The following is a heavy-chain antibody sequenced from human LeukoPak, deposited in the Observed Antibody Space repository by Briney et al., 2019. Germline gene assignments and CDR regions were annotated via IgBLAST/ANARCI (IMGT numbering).Heavy chain of an antibody. CDR1: GYTFTNYG. CDR2: VSAHNANT. Sequence: ASVKVSCKASGYTFTNYGTTWVRQAPGQGLEWMGWVSAHNANTTYALKFQGRVTMTTDASTSTAYMELRSLRSDDTAVYFCARDYYDSSGRLDYWGQGTLVIVPS. CDR3: ARDYYDSSGRLDY. J-gene: IGHJ4*02. V-gene: IGHV1-18*01. D-gene: IGHD3-22*01.